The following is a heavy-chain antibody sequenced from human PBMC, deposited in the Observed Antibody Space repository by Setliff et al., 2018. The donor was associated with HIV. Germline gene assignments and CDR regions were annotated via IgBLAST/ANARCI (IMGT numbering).Heavy chain of an antibody. CDR1: GGSISSGDYY. V-gene: IGHV4-30-4*08. CDR3: ARRDDILTTYYHY. CDR2: IYYSGIT. J-gene: IGHJ4*02. Sequence: SETLSLPCTVSGGSISSGDYYWSWIRQPPGKGLEWIGYIYYSGITYYNPSLKSRVTISMDTSNNQFSLKVSSVTAADTAVYYCARRDDILTTYYHYWGQGTLVTVSS. D-gene: IGHD3-9*01.